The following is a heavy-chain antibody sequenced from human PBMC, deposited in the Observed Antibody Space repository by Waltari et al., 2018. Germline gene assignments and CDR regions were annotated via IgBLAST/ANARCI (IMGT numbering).Heavy chain of an antibody. CDR2: ISGSGGST. J-gene: IGHJ4*02. CDR3: ANGRSSTSGSFY. Sequence: EVQLLESGGGLVQPGGSLRLSCAASGFPFSSYAMTWVRQAPGKWLGWVSAISGSGGSTYYAASVKGRFTISRDNSKNTLYMQMNSLRAEDTAVYYCANGRSSTSGSFYWGQGTLVTVSS. CDR1: GFPFSSYA. D-gene: IGHD2-2*01. V-gene: IGHV3-23*01.